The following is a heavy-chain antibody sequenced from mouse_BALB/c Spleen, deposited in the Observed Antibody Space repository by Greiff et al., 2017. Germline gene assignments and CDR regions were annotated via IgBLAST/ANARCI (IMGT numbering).Heavy chain of an antibody. D-gene: IGHD2-4*01. CDR1: GFTFSSYT. CDR3: ARYPSMITTPDYYAMDY. V-gene: IGHV5-9*03. Sequence: EVKLVESGGGLVKPGGSLKLSCAASGFTFSSYTMSWVRQTPEKRLEWVATISSGGGNTYYPDSVKGRFTISRDNAKNNLYLQMSSLRSEDTALYYCARYPSMITTPDYYAMDYWGQGTSVTVSS. J-gene: IGHJ4*01. CDR2: ISSGGGNT.